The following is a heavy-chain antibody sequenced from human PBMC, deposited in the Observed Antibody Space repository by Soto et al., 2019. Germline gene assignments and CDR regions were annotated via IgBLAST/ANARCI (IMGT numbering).Heavy chain of an antibody. D-gene: IGHD3-22*01. Sequence: ASVKVSCKASGYTFPRYGISWVRQAPGQGLELMGWINGYNGDTKYAQKFHGRVNMTTDTYTSTDYMELRSLRSDDTAVYYCALDSSYRFDYWGQGTLVTVSS. CDR3: ALDSSYRFDY. V-gene: IGHV1-18*01. J-gene: IGHJ4*02. CDR2: INGYNGDT. CDR1: GYTFPRYG.